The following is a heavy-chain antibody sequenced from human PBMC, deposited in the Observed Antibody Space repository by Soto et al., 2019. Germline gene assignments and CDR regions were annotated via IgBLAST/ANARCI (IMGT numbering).Heavy chain of an antibody. CDR2: IGGRGNSA. J-gene: IGHJ3*01. V-gene: IGHV3-23*01. CDR3: VREARGSFDF. Sequence: VGSLRLSCASSVCIFTNYAMNCVREAPGKWLEWVSVIGGRGNSAYYADSVQGRFTISRDNSKNTLSLQMGSLTADDTAIYYCVREARGSFDFWGRGTMVNVSS. CDR1: VCIFTNYA. D-gene: IGHD5-12*01.